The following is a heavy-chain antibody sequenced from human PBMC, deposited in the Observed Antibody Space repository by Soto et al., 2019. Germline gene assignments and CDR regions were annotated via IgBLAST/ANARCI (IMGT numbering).Heavy chain of an antibody. CDR1: GDSINSVDHY. J-gene: IGHJ5*02. Sequence: PSETLSLTCTVSGDSINSVDHYWSWIRQPPGKGLEWMGYIYHRGSTHYNPSLNSRLTISIDTSTNRFSLNLTSVTAADTAVYFCARLRWETENNWFDPWGQGALVTVSS. D-gene: IGHD1-26*01. CDR3: ARLRWETENNWFDP. V-gene: IGHV4-30-4*01. CDR2: IYHRGST.